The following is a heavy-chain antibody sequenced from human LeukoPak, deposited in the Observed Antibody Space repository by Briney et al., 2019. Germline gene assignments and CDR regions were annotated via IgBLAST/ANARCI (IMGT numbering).Heavy chain of an antibody. CDR1: GFTFSSYA. CDR3: ARELSGYYFDY. D-gene: IGHD1-1*01. J-gene: IGHJ4*02. CDR2: ISGSGGST. V-gene: IGHV3-23*01. Sequence: GGSLRLSCAASGFTFSSYAMSWVRQAPGKGLEWVSAISGSGGSTYYADSVKGRFAISRDNSKNTLYLQMNSLRAEDTAVYSCARELSGYYFDYWGQGTLVTVSS.